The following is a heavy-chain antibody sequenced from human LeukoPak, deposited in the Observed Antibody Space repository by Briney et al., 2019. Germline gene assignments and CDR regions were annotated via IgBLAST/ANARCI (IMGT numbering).Heavy chain of an antibody. J-gene: IGHJ4*02. D-gene: IGHD2-2*01. CDR1: GGSISSYY. V-gene: IGHV4-34*01. Sequence: SETLSLTCTVSGGSISSYYWSWIRQPPGKGLEWIGEINHSGSTNYNPSLKSRVTISVDTSKNQFSLKLSSVTAADTAVNYCARGLYCSSTSCPCDYWGQGTLVTVSS. CDR2: INHSGST. CDR3: ARGLYCSSTSCPCDY.